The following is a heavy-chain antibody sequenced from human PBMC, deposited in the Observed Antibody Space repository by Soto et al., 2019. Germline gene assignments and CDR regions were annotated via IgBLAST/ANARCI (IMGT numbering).Heavy chain of an antibody. D-gene: IGHD5-12*01. CDR1: GFTFSSYA. J-gene: IGHJ4*02. CDR3: ATRSRDSGYYY. CDR2: ISGSGGST. Sequence: EVQLVESGGGLVQPGGSLRLSCAASGFTFSSYAMNWVRQAPGKGLEWVSAISGSGGSTYYADSVKGRFTIARDNSKNTRYLQMNSHRAEYTAVYYCATRSRDSGYYYWGQGTLVAVSS. V-gene: IGHV3-23*04.